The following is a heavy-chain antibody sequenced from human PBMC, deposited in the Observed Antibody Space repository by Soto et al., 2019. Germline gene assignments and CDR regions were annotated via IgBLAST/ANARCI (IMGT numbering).Heavy chain of an antibody. J-gene: IGHJ4*02. CDR2: ISSDGTVT. Sequence: GGSLRLSCAASGFTFSRNWMNWVRQAPGEGLVWVSVISSDGTVTNYADSVKGRFTISRDNAKSTLYLQLNSLRAEDTAVYYCVTREWGIPAAGINYWGQGTLVTVSS. CDR3: VTREWGIPAAGINY. CDR1: GFTFSRNW. V-gene: IGHV3-74*01. D-gene: IGHD6-13*01.